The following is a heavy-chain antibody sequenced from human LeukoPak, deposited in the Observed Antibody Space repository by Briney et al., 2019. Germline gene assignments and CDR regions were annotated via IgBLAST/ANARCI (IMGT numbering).Heavy chain of an antibody. CDR2: TFTGGNT. Sequence: GGSLRLSCAASGFSVSSYYMSWVRQAPGKGLEWVSVTFTGGNTYSADSVKGRLTISRDNSKNTLYLQMNSLRAEDTAVYYCARDHSSGFSLPGNWGQGALVTASS. CDR1: GFSVSSYY. J-gene: IGHJ4*02. D-gene: IGHD6-19*01. V-gene: IGHV3-53*01. CDR3: ARDHSSGFSLPGN.